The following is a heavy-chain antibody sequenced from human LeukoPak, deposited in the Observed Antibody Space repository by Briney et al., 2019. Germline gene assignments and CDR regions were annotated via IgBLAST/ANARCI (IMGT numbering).Heavy chain of an antibody. Sequence: PGGSLRLSCGVSGFIFSDYWMNWVRQAPGKGLEWVASIKQDEGEKSYVDSVKGRFTISRDNAKNSLYLQMSSLRAEDTAVYYCARDGTAAGLYFDLRGQGTPVTVSS. V-gene: IGHV3-7*01. CDR3: ARDGTAAGLYFDL. CDR2: IKQDEGEK. D-gene: IGHD6-13*01. CDR1: GFIFSDYW. J-gene: IGHJ4*01.